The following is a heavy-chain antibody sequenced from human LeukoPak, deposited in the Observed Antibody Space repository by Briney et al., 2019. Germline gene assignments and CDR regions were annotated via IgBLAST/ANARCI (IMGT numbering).Heavy chain of an antibody. D-gene: IGHD2-21*01. CDR2: ISYDGRKE. CDR1: GFTLANYA. Sequence: GGSLRLSCAASGFTLANYAIQWVRQDPGKGLEWVAVISYDGRKEVYADSVKGRFTVSRDNSKNTLSLQMNNVTSEDMAIYYCARVGDXCGGAACSDLWGPGTLVVVS. V-gene: IGHV3-30*01. CDR3: ARVGDXCGGAACSDL. J-gene: IGHJ4*02.